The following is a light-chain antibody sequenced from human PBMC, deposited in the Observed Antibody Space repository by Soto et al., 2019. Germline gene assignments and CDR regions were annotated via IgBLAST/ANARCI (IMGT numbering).Light chain of an antibody. V-gene: IGKV1-5*03. CDR1: QSLSSW. J-gene: IGKJ5*01. CDR2: KAS. CDR3: QQYLSYPIT. Sequence: DIQMTQSPSTLSASVGDRVTITCRASQSLSSWLAWYQQKPGKAPKSLIYKASSLESGVPSRFSGSGSGKEFTLTISSLQPDDFATYYCQQYLSYPITFGQGTRLEIK.